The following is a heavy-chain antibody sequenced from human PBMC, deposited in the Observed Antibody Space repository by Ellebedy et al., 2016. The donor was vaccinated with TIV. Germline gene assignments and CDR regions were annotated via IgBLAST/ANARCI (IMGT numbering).Heavy chain of an antibody. J-gene: IGHJ4*02. CDR3: ARTTWAYGVSTIYFDY. V-gene: IGHV1-2*02. D-gene: IGHD5/OR15-5a*01. CDR1: GYTFPNYG. CDR2: INPNTGGT. Sequence: ASVKVSXXASGYTFPNYGLIWVRQAPGQGLEWVAWINPNTGGTRYAQKFQGRVTLTRDTSSSTVYLEVNSLRSDDTAVYYCARTTWAYGVSTIYFDYWGQGTQVTVSS.